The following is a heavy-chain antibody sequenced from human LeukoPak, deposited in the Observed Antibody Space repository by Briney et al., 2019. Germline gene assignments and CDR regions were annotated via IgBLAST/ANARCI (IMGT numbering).Heavy chain of an antibody. V-gene: IGHV3-21*01. J-gene: IGHJ4*02. CDR1: GFTFSGYS. CDR2: ISSSSTYI. CDR3: ARDPWGSSSY. D-gene: IGHD6-6*01. Sequence: PGGSLRLSCAASGFTFSGYSMNWVRQAPGKGLGWVSSISSSSTYIYYADSVKGRFTISRDNAKNSLYLQMNSLRAEDTAVYYCARDPWGSSSYWGQGILVTVSS.